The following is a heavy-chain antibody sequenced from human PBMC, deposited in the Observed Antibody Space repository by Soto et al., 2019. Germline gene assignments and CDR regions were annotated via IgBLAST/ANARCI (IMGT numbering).Heavy chain of an antibody. Sequence: QAQLVQSGAEVKKPGASANISCKASGYTFTRYNIHWVRQAPGQGLEWMGIIDTRGGSTDYTQRVQGRVTMTRDTSTGTVYMHLSSLGSEDTAIYYCARDLPRDLVRGSFDIWGQGTMVTVSS. D-gene: IGHD3-10*01. CDR1: GYTFTRYN. CDR2: IDTRGGST. J-gene: IGHJ3*02. CDR3: ARDLPRDLVRGSFDI. V-gene: IGHV1-46*01.